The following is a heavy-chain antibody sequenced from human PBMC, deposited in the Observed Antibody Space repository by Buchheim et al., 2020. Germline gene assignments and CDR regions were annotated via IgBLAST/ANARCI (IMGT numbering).Heavy chain of an antibody. CDR2: ISGSGGST. J-gene: IGHJ5*02. V-gene: IGHV3-23*04. Sequence: EVQLVESGGGLVQPGGSLRLSCAASGFTFSSYAMSWVRQAPGKGLEWVSAISGSGGSTYYADSGKGRFTISRDNSKNTRYLQMNSLRAEDTAVYYCAIDPLYYDSSGYRGGSSNWFDPWGQGTL. D-gene: IGHD3-22*01. CDR1: GFTFSSYA. CDR3: AIDPLYYDSSGYRGGSSNWFDP.